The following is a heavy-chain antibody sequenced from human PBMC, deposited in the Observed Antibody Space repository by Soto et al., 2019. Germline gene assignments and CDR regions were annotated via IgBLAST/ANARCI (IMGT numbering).Heavy chain of an antibody. CDR1: GIIFNGFG. J-gene: IGHJ5*02. Sequence: GGSLRLSCAASGIIFNGFGMHWVRQAPGKGLEWVSAISGSGGSTYYADSVKGRFTISRDNSKNTLYLQMNSLRAEDTAVYYCAKGVQWLVPGNWFDPWGQGTLVTVSS. D-gene: IGHD6-19*01. V-gene: IGHV3-23*01. CDR2: ISGSGGST. CDR3: AKGVQWLVPGNWFDP.